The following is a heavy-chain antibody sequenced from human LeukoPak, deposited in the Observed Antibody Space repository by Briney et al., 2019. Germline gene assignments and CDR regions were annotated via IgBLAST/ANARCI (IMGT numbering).Heavy chain of an antibody. D-gene: IGHD6-19*01. CDR3: AREHLSGWYSSDY. CDR1: GFTFTSYS. V-gene: IGHV3-48*01. Sequence: GGSLRLSCAASGFTFTSYSMNWVRQAPGKGLEWVSYISSSGSTIYYADSVKGRFTISRDTAKNSVFLQVNSLRAEDTAVYYCAREHLSGWYSSDYWGQGTLVTVSS. J-gene: IGHJ4*02. CDR2: ISSSGSTI.